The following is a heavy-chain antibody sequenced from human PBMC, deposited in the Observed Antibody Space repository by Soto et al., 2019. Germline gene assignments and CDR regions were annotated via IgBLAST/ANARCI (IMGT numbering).Heavy chain of an antibody. V-gene: IGHV1-69*02. D-gene: IGHD3-10*01. CDR1: GDTFNFYT. CDR3: ATNCGSGSTHFDY. J-gene: IGHJ4*02. CDR2: IIPMLGMS. Sequence: QVQLVQSGAEVKKPGSSVRVSCRASGDTFNFYTLSWVRQVPGHGPEWMGRIIPMLGMSDYAQKFQGRVTIMADKSTSTVYMNLSGLTSEDTAVYYCATNCGSGSTHFDYWGQGTLVTVSS.